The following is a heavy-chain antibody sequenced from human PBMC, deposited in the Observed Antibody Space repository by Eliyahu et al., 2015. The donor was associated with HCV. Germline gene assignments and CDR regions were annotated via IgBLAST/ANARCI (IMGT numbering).Heavy chain of an antibody. CDR1: GXTFSSYG. V-gene: IGHV3-30*18. Sequence: QVQLVESGGGVVQPGXFLRLSCXASGXTFSSYGMHWVRQAPGKGLEWVAVISYDGSNKYYADSVKGRFTISRDNSKNTLYLQMNSLRAEDTAVYYCAKGRAWGGPYYYGMDVWGQGTTVTVSS. D-gene: IGHD3-16*01. CDR3: AKGRAWGGPYYYGMDV. CDR2: ISYDGSNK. J-gene: IGHJ6*02.